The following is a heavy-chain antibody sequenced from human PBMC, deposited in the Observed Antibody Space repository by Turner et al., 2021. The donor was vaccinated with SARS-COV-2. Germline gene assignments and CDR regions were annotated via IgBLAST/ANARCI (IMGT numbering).Heavy chain of an antibody. CDR3: ASPSVDFWSGSYYGMDV. CDR2: IYYSGST. V-gene: IGHV4-39*01. J-gene: IGHJ6*02. CDR1: GGSISSRSYY. Sequence: QLQLQDSGPGLVKPSETLSLPCPFSGGSISSRSYYWGWIRQPPGKGLEWIGSIYYSGSTYYNPSLKSRVTISVDTSKNQFSLKLSSVTAADTAVYYCASPSVDFWSGSYYGMDVWGQGTTVTVSS. D-gene: IGHD3-3*01.